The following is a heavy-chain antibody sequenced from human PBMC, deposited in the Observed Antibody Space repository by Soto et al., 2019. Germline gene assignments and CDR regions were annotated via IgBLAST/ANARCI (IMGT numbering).Heavy chain of an antibody. CDR3: ARETHYDSSGYYYGMDV. V-gene: IGHV3-48*02. Sequence: GGSLRLSCAASGFTFSSYSMNWVRQAPGKGLEWVSYISSSSSTIYYADSVKGRFTISRDNAKNSLYLQMNSLRDEDTAVYYCARETHYDSSGYYYGMDVWGQGTTVTVSS. D-gene: IGHD3-22*01. CDR2: ISSSSSTI. CDR1: GFTFSSYS. J-gene: IGHJ6*02.